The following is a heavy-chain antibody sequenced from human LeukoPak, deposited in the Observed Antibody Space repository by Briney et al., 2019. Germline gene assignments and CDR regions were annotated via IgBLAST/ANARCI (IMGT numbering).Heavy chain of an antibody. D-gene: IGHD3-22*01. CDR1: GFTFSGYN. Sequence: GGSLRLSCAASGFTFSGYNMNWVRQAPGKGLEWVAYISIRSDIIYYADSVQGRFTISRDNAKNSLSLQMNSLRDEGTAVYYCARDYRYHDSSGYYSFDYWGQGTLVTVSS. CDR2: ISIRSDII. V-gene: IGHV3-48*02. J-gene: IGHJ4*02. CDR3: ARDYRYHDSSGYYSFDY.